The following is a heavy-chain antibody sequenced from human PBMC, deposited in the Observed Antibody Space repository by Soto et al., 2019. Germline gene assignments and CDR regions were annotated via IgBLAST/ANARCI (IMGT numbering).Heavy chain of an antibody. D-gene: IGHD3-16*01. CDR3: ATGGRCNWLDP. CDR1: GYNSSSYW. V-gene: IGHV5-51*01. Sequence: GDALQISSEGCGYNSSSYWSCWVRQMPGKGLEWMGIIYPGDSDTRYSPSFQGYVTISADKFISTGYLEWSSLEASDTAMYFCATGGRCNWLDPWGQGTLVTVSS. J-gene: IGHJ5*02. CDR2: IYPGDSDT.